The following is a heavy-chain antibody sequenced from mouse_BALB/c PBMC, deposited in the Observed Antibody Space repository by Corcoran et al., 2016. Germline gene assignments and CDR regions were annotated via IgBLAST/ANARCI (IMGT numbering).Heavy chain of an antibody. CDR3: ARLYPGISIYY. CDR1: GYTFTSYV. CDR2: INPYNDGT. Sequence: EVQLQQSGPELVKPGASVKMSCKDSGYTFTSYVMHWVKQKPGQCLEWIGYINPYNDGTKYNEKFKGKATLTSDKSSSTAYMELSSRTSEYSAVYYCARLYPGISIYYWGQGTSVTVSS. V-gene: IGHV1S136*01. D-gene: IGHD1-3*01. J-gene: IGHJ4*01.